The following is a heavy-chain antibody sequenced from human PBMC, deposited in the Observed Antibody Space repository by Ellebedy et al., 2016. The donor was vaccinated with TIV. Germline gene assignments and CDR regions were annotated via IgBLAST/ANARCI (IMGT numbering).Heavy chain of an antibody. J-gene: IGHJ4*02. CDR3: TRDPDGDYDFDY. CDR1: GFTFSSYD. D-gene: IGHD4-17*01. V-gene: IGHV3-30*03. Sequence: GESLKISCAASGFTFSSYDMHWVRQAPGKGLEWVALISYDANNKYYADSVKGRFTISRDNAKNSLYLQMNSLRAEDTAVYYCTRDPDGDYDFDYWGQGTLVTVSS. CDR2: ISYDANNK.